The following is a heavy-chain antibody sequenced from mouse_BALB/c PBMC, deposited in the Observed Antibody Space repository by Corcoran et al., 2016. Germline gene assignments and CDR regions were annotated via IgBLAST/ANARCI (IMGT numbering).Heavy chain of an antibody. J-gene: IGHJ1*01. CDR2: IDPANGNT. V-gene: IGHV14-3*02. Sequence: EVQLQQSGAELVKPGASVKLSCTAYGFNIKDTYMHWVKQRPEQGLEWIGRIDPANGNTKYDPKFQGKATITADTSSNTAYLQLSSLTSEDTAVYYCARWDWYFDFWGAGTTVTVSS. CDR1: GFNIKDTY. CDR3: ARWDWYFDF.